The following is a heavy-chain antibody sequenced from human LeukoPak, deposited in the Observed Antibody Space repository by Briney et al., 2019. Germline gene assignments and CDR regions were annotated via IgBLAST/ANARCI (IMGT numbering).Heavy chain of an antibody. CDR3: ARSLSYDSSGYYWNY. CDR1: GYTFTSYY. CDR2: INPSGGST. J-gene: IGHJ4*02. V-gene: IGHV1-46*01. D-gene: IGHD3-22*01. Sequence: ASVKVSSTASGYTFTSYYMHWVRQASGQGLEWMGIINPSGGSTSYAQKFQGRVTMTRDTSTSTVYMELSSLRSEDTAVYYCARSLSYDSSGYYWNYWGQGTLVTVSS.